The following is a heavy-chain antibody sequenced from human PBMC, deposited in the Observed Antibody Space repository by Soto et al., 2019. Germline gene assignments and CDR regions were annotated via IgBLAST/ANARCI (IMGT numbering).Heavy chain of an antibody. V-gene: IGHV4-59*08. Sequence: PSETLSLTCTVSGGSISSYYWSWIRQPPGKGLEWIGYIYYSGSTNYNPSLKSRVTISVDTSKNRFSLKLSSVTAADTAVYYCARHGKSSGWYYFDYWGQGTLVTVSS. J-gene: IGHJ4*02. CDR1: GGSISSYY. D-gene: IGHD6-19*01. CDR2: IYYSGST. CDR3: ARHGKSSGWYYFDY.